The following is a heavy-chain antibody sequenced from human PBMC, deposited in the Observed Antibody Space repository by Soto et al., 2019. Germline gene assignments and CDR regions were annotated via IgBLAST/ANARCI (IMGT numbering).Heavy chain of an antibody. CDR1: SDSISGLY. Sequence: VSSDSISGLYWTWIRQPAGRGLEWIGRIYSSGETNYNPSLTGRVIMSLDTSKNQFSLKLTSVTAADTAVYYCARASQCKSYFDCFAWLDYWGQGTLVTVSS. CDR3: ARASQCKSYFDCFAWLDY. D-gene: IGHD3-9*01. J-gene: IGHJ4*02. V-gene: IGHV4-4*07. CDR2: IYSSGET.